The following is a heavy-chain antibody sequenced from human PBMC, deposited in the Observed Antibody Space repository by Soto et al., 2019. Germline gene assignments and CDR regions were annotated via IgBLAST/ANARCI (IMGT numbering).Heavy chain of an antibody. CDR1: GFTFSSYG. CDR2: ISYDGSNK. V-gene: IGHV3-30*18. J-gene: IGHJ6*02. CDR3: AKGVVVPAARGWVYYYGMDV. D-gene: IGHD2-2*01. Sequence: QVQLVESGGGVVQPGRSLRLSCAASGFTFSSYGMHWVRQAPGKGLEWVAVISYDGSNKYYADSVKGRFTISRDNSKNTLYLQMNRLRAEDTAVYYCAKGVVVPAARGWVYYYGMDVWGQGTTVTVSS.